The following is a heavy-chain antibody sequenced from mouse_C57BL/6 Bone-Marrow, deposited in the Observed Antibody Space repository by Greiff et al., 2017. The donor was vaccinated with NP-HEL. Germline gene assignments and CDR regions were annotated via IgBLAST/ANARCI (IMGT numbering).Heavy chain of an antibody. D-gene: IGHD2-12*01. CDR3: ARRKGIFVTFFDY. V-gene: IGHV1-61*01. Sequence: QVQLQQPGAELVRPGSSVKLSCKASGYTFTSYWMDWVKQRPGQGLEWIGNIYPSDSETHYNQKFKDKATLTVDKSSSTAYMQLSSLTSEDSAVYYCARRKGIFVTFFDYWGQGTTLTVSS. J-gene: IGHJ2*01. CDR2: IYPSDSET. CDR1: GYTFTSYW.